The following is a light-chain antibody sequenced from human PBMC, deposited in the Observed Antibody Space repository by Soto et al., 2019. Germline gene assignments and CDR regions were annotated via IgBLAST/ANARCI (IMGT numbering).Light chain of an antibody. J-gene: IGLJ2*01. CDR3: QAWSPVV. Sequence: SYELTQPPSVSVSPGQTASITCSGDKLGDKYACWYQQKPGQSPVLVIYQDSKRPSGIPERFSGSNSGNTATLTISGTQAMDEADYYCQAWSPVVFGGGTKLTVL. V-gene: IGLV3-1*01. CDR2: QDS. CDR1: KLGDKY.